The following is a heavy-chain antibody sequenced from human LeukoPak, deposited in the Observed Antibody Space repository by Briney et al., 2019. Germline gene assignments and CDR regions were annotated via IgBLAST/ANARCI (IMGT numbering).Heavy chain of an antibody. J-gene: IGHJ2*01. CDR2: ISSSSRTI. CDR3: AKGPLTYSTDQPAQLGEDFDL. V-gene: IGHV3-48*04. CDR1: GFTFGTYS. Sequence: GGSLRLSCAASGFTFGTYSMNWVRQAPGKGLEWISYISSSSRTIYYADSVKGRFTFSRDNAKNSLYLQMNSLRAEDTAVYYCAKGPLTYSTDQPAQLGEDFDLWGRGTLVTVSS. D-gene: IGHD3-16*01.